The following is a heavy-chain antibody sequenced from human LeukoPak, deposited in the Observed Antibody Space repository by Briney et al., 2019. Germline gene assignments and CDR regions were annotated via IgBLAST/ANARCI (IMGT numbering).Heavy chain of an antibody. D-gene: IGHD2-15*01. CDR1: GFTFSDYY. Sequence: PGGSLRLSCAASGFTFSDYYMSWIRQAPGKGLEWVSYISSSGSTIYYADSVKGRFTISRDNAKNSLYLQMNSLRAEDTAVYYCARFPIYCSGGSCYFDAFDIWGQGTVVTVSS. J-gene: IGHJ3*02. V-gene: IGHV3-11*01. CDR2: ISSSGSTI. CDR3: ARFPIYCSGGSCYFDAFDI.